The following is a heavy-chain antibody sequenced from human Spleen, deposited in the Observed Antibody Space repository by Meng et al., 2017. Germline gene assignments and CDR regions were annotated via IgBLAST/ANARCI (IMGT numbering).Heavy chain of an antibody. D-gene: IGHD5-18*01. Sequence: SETLSLTCAVYGGSFSGYYWSWIRQPPGKGLEWIGEINHSGSTNYHPSLKSRVTISVDTSKNQFSLKLSSVTAADTAVYYCARGPTWIQLWLHKNSFDYWGQGTLVTVSS. V-gene: IGHV4-34*01. CDR1: GGSFSGYY. CDR2: INHSGST. CDR3: ARGPTWIQLWLHKNSFDY. J-gene: IGHJ4*02.